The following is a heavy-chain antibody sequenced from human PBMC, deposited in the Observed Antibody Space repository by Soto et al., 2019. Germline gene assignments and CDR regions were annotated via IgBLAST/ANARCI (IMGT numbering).Heavy chain of an antibody. CDR2: ISGSDDST. CDR1: GFTFSSYA. D-gene: IGHD6-6*01. J-gene: IGHJ4*02. CDR3: AKRSSSSTFDY. Sequence: EVRLLESGGGLVQPGESLRLSCAASGFTFSSYAMSWVRQAPGKGLEWVSVISGSDDSTYYADSVKGRFTISRDNSKNTLYLQMNSLRAEDTAVYYCAKRSSSSTFDYWGQGTLATVSS. V-gene: IGHV3-23*01.